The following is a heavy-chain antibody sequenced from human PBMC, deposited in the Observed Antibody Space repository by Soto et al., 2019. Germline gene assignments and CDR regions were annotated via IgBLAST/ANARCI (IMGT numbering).Heavy chain of an antibody. J-gene: IGHJ6*02. CDR2: ISGYDGRT. CDR3: ASERDIPYYYFGTDV. Sequence: QVHLVQSGAEVKKPGASVKVSCKTSGYTFTRYGITWVRQAPGQGLEWLGWISGYDGRTNFAQKVQDRGTMTTAKSPSTFYMAPRALSSEEPAAYYCASERDIPYYYFGTDVWGQGTTVTVS. D-gene: IGHD2-21*01. V-gene: IGHV1-18*01. CDR1: GYTFTRYG.